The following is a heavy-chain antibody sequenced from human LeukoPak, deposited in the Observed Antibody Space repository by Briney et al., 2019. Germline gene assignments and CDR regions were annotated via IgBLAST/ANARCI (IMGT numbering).Heavy chain of an antibody. J-gene: IGHJ4*02. CDR3: ARGVITTDDY. CDR1: GGSFSGYY. D-gene: IGHD3-10*01. CDR2: INHSGST. Sequence: SETLSLTCAVCGGSFSGYYWSWIRQPPGKGLEWIGEINHSGSTNYNPSLKSRVTISVDTSKNQFSLKLSSVTAADTAVYYCARGVITTDDYWGQGTLVTVSS. V-gene: IGHV4-34*01.